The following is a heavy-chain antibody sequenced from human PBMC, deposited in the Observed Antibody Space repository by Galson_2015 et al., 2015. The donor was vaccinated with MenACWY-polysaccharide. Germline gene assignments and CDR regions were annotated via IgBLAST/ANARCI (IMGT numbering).Heavy chain of an antibody. CDR2: IWYDGSNK. Sequence: SLRLSCAASGFTFSSYGMHWVRQAPGKGLEWVAVIWYDGSNKYYADSVKGRFTISRDNSKNTLYLQMNSLRAEDTAVYYCARDLTYYDSWSGYYQQAYYGMDVWGQGTTVTVSS. V-gene: IGHV3-33*01. D-gene: IGHD3-3*01. CDR3: ARDLTYYDSWSGYYQQAYYGMDV. CDR1: GFTFSSYG. J-gene: IGHJ6*02.